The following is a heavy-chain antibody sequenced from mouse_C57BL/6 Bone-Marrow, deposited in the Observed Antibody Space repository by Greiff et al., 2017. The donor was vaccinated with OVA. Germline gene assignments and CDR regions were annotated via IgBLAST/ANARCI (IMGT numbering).Heavy chain of an antibody. CDR2: IDPENGDT. D-gene: IGHD1-1*01. CDR3: TTYSYGLDY. CDR1: GFNIKDDY. Sequence: VQLQQSGAELVRPGASVKLSCTASGFNIKDDYMHWVKQRPEQGLEWIGWIDPENGDTEYASKFQGKATITADTSSNTAYLQLSSLTSEDTAVYYCTTYSYGLDYWGKGTTLTVSS. J-gene: IGHJ2*01. V-gene: IGHV14-4*01.